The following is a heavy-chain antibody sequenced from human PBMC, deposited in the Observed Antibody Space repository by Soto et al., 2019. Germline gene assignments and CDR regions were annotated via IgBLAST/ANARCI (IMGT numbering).Heavy chain of an antibody. Sequence: ASVKVSCKASGGTFSSYTISWVRQAPGQGLEWMGRIIPILGIANYAQKFQGRVTITADKSTSTAYMELSSLRSEDTAVYYCARGMTTVPWTFDYWGQGTLVTVSS. CDR3: ARGMTTVPWTFDY. V-gene: IGHV1-69*02. CDR2: IIPILGIA. J-gene: IGHJ4*02. CDR1: GGTFSSYT. D-gene: IGHD4-17*01.